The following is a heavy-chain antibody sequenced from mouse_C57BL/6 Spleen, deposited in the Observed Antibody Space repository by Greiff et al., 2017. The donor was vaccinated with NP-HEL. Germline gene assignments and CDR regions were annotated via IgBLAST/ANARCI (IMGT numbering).Heavy chain of an antibody. CDR2: IDPSDSYT. Sequence: QVQLQQPGAELVMPGASVKLSCKASGYTFTSYWMHWVKQRPGQGLEWIGEIDPSDSYTNYNQKFKGKSTLTVDKSSSTAYLQLSSLTSEDSAVYYCARRSTMITTRASYYAMDYWGQGTSVTVSS. V-gene: IGHV1-69*01. J-gene: IGHJ4*01. CDR3: ARRSTMITTRASYYAMDY. CDR1: GYTFTSYW. D-gene: IGHD2-4*01.